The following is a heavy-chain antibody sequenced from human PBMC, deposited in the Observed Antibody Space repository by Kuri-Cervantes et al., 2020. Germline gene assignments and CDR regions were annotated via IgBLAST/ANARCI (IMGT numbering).Heavy chain of an antibody. Sequence: LRLSCAVSGGSISSGGYSWSWIRQPPGKGLEWIGYIYHSGSTYYSPSLKSRVTISVDTSKNQFSLKLSSVTAADTAVYYCARHETTYYDFWSGYFYWGQGTLVTVSS. D-gene: IGHD3-3*01. V-gene: IGHV4-30-2*01. J-gene: IGHJ4*02. CDR2: IYHSGST. CDR3: ARHETTYYDFWSGYFY. CDR1: GGSISSGGYS.